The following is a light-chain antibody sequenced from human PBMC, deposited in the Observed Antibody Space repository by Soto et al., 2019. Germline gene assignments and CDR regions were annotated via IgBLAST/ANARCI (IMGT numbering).Light chain of an antibody. V-gene: IGKV1-27*01. CDR3: QKHNGAPFT. CDR1: QGISTY. CDR2: GAS. Sequence: DFQMTQSPPSLSASVGDRVTITCRASQGISTYLAWYQQKPGKVPKLLISGASTLQSGVTSRFSGTGSGTDFTITISNLQPEDVATYYCQKHNGAPFTFGPGTKVDIK. J-gene: IGKJ3*01.